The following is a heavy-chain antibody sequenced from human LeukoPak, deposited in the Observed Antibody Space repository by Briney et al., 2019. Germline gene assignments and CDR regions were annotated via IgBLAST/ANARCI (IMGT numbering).Heavy chain of an antibody. CDR3: AREGPTAITRFDY. D-gene: IGHD1-1*01. J-gene: IGHJ4*02. Sequence: SETLSLTCTVSGGSISSGSYYWSWIRQPAGKGLEWIGRIYTSGSTNYNPSLKSRVTISVDTSKNQFSLKLSSVTAADTAVYYCAREGPTAITRFDYWGQGTLVTVSS. V-gene: IGHV4-61*02. CDR2: IYTSGST. CDR1: GGSISSGSYY.